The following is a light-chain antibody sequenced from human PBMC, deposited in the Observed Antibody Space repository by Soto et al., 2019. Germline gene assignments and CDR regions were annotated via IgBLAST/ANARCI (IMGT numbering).Light chain of an antibody. J-gene: IGLJ1*01. CDR1: SSNIGNNA. CDR2: YDD. V-gene: IGLV1-36*01. CDR3: ATGNSTLTVYV. Sequence: QSVLTQPPSVSEAPRQRVTISCSGSSSNIGNNAVNWYQQLPGKAPKLLIYYDDLLPSGVSDRFSGSKSGTSASLAISGLQSGVWANYTGATGNSTLTVYV.